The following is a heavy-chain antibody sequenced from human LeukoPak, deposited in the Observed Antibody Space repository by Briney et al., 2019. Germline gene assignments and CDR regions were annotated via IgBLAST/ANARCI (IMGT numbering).Heavy chain of an antibody. Sequence: SETLSLTCTVSGGCVSSSSYYWGWIRQPPGKGLEWIGSIYYSGSTYYNPSLKSRVTISVDTSKNQFSLKLSSVTAADTAVYYCARGKELRYFDWLLPYNSFDPWGQGTLVTVSS. CDR1: GGCVSSSSYY. CDR2: IYYSGST. V-gene: IGHV4-39*07. D-gene: IGHD3-9*01. J-gene: IGHJ5*02. CDR3: ARGKELRYFDWLLPYNSFDP.